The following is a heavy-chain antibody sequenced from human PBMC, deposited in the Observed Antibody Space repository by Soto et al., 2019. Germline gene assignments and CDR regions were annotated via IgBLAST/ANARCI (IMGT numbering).Heavy chain of an antibody. Sequence: ASVKVSCKASGYIFTGYYMHWVRQAPGQGLEWMGWINPNNGGTNYARKFQGRVTMTRDTSISTAYLELSGLTSDDTAVYYCTRGASSGWSPSDFWGQGTLVNVSS. D-gene: IGHD6-19*01. CDR2: INPNNGGT. V-gene: IGHV1-2*02. CDR3: TRGASSGWSPSDF. J-gene: IGHJ4*02. CDR1: GYIFTGYY.